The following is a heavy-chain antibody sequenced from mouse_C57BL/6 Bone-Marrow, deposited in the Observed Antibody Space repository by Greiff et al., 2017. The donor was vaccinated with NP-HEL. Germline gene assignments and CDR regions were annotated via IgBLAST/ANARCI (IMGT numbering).Heavy chain of an antibody. CDR2: IDPSDSET. Sequence: VQLQQPGAELVRPGSSVKLSCKASGYTFTSYWMHWVKQRPIQGLEWIGNIDPSDSETHYNQKFKDKATLTVDKYSSTASMQLSRLTSGDSAVNCSARRVGRLYFDVWGTGTTVTVSS. V-gene: IGHV1-52*01. CDR1: GYTFTSYW. D-gene: IGHD4-1*01. CDR3: ARRVGRLYFDV. J-gene: IGHJ1*03.